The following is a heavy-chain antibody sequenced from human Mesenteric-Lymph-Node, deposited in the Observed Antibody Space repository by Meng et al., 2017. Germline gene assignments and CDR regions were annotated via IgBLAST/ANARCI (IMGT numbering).Heavy chain of an antibody. CDR2: VSSDVNRK. J-gene: IGHJ4*02. D-gene: IGHD3-16*01. CDR1: GLAFSNYA. Sequence: GRRVGLGGGGVQPGGSLRLACAASGLAFSNYAMHWVRQSAGKGLEWVAVVSSDVNRKYYADSVKGRFTISRDTSKNTVSLQMDSLSAEDTAVYYCAKDGGVGFTDFDYWGQGTLVTVSS. CDR3: AKDGGVGFTDFDY. V-gene: IGHV3-30*01.